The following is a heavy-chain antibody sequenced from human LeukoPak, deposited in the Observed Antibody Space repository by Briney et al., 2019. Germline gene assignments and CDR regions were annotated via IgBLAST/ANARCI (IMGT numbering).Heavy chain of an antibody. CDR1: GFTFSKSW. CDR3: ARRRGYYNIHDAFDI. J-gene: IGHJ3*02. Sequence: GGSLRLSCAASGFTFSKSWMSWVRQAPGKGLEWVACIMEDGSVQKYVDSVRGRFTISRDNARSSLYLQMNSLRVEDTAVYYCARRRGYYNIHDAFDIWGQGTVVTVSS. V-gene: IGHV3-7*01. D-gene: IGHD3-3*01. CDR2: IMEDGSVQ.